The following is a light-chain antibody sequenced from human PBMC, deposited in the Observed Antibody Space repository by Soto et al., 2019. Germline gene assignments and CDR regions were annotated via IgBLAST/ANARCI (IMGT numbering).Light chain of an antibody. CDR1: QSVTTF. CDR2: RAS. Sequence: DIQMTQSPSSLSASVGDRVTISCRTSQSVTTFLNWYQQKPGEAPKLLIYRASTLQTGIPSRFSGSGYGADFVLTISSLQPEDFATYYCQQSYNSPRTFGLGTK. V-gene: IGKV1-39*01. CDR3: QQSYNSPRT. J-gene: IGKJ1*01.